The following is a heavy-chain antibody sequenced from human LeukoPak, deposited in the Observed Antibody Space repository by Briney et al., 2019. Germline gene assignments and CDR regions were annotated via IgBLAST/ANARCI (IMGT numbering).Heavy chain of an antibody. CDR3: ARQWFGDY. Sequence: NPGGSLRLSCAASGFTFSDYYMSWFRQAPGKGLEWLSHITSSGTNVYYADSVKGRFTVSRDNARNSLYLQMSSLRAEDTAIYYCARQWFGDYWGQGTLVTVSS. D-gene: IGHD3-10*01. J-gene: IGHJ4*02. V-gene: IGHV3-11*01. CDR2: ITSSGTNV. CDR1: GFTFSDYY.